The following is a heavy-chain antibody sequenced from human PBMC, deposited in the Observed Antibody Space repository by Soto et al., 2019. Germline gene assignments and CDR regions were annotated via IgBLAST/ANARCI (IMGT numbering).Heavy chain of an antibody. Sequence: PSETLSLTCPVPGGSISSYYWSWMRQPPGKGQGRSGDIYYSGSTNYNPSLNSRVTISVDTSKNQYSLQLSSVTAADPAVYYCVRSMVPYSSGGRCYGGGWLDPWGQGTLVTVSS. CDR1: GGSISSYY. CDR2: IYYSGST. J-gene: IGHJ5*02. V-gene: IGHV4-59*01. CDR3: VRSMVPYSSGGRCYGGGWLDP. D-gene: IGHD2-15*01.